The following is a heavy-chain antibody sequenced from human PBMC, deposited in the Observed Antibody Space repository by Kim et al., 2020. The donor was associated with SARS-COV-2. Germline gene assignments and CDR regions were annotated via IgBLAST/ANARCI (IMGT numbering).Heavy chain of an antibody. Sequence: GGSLRLSCAASGFTFSSYAMSWVRQAPGKGLEWVSAISGSGGSTYYADSVKGRFTISRDNSKNTLYLQMNSLRAEDTAVYYCAKDLSYDSSGYYSRQMGFDYWGQGTLVTVSS. CDR3: AKDLSYDSSGYYSRQMGFDY. CDR1: GFTFSSYA. V-gene: IGHV3-23*01. J-gene: IGHJ4*02. CDR2: ISGSGGST. D-gene: IGHD3-22*01.